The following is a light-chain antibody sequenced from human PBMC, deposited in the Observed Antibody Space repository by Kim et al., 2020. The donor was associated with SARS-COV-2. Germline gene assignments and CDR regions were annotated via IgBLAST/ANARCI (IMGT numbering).Light chain of an antibody. Sequence: VSPGQTARITCSGDKLWDKYVCWYQQKPGQSPVLVMYQNKKRPAGIPERFSGSNSGNTATLIISGTQAMDEADYYCQAWDISTLVFGGGTQLTVL. CDR2: QNK. J-gene: IGLJ2*01. V-gene: IGLV3-1*01. CDR3: QAWDISTLV. CDR1: KLWDKY.